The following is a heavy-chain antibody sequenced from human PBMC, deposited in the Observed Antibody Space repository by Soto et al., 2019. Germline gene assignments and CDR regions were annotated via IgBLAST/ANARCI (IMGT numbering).Heavy chain of an antibody. V-gene: IGHV4-39*01. CDR2: IIYSGNS. CDR3: VRHAQWIIRAY. J-gene: IGHJ4*02. Sequence: SETLSLTCNVSGASISSYNYWGWFRQPPGKGPEWIGSIIYSGNSMYNPSLQSRLTLLVDTSKNQFSLKLSSVTAADKAVYYCVRHAQWIIRAYWGKGSLVTVP. CDR1: GASISSYNY. D-gene: IGHD5-12*01.